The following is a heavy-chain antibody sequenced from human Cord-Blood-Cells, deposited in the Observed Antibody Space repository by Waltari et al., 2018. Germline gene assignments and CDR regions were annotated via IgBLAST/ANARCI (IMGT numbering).Heavy chain of an antibody. D-gene: IGHD6-13*01. CDR3: ARGQGLLRYSSSWYWFDP. J-gene: IGHJ5*02. V-gene: IGHV1-69*01. CDR2: IIPIFGTA. CDR1: GGTFSSYA. Sequence: QVQLVQSGAEVKKPGSSVKVSCKASGGTFSSYAISWVRPAPGQGLEWMGGIIPIFGTANYAQKFQGGVTITADESTSTAYMELSSLRSEDTAVYYCARGQGLLRYSSSWYWFDPWGQGTLVTVSS.